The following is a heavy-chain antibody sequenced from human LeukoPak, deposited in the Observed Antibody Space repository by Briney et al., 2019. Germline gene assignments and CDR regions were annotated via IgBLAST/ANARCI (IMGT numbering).Heavy chain of an antibody. CDR2: INPNSGGT. D-gene: IGHD2-2*01. J-gene: IGHJ6*03. V-gene: IGHV1-2*02. CDR3: ARDTPAYCGSTSCDYYYYYMDV. Sequence: GASVKVSCKASGYTFTGYYMHWVRQAPGQGLEWMGWINPNSGGTNYAQKFQGRVTMTRDTSISTAYMELSRLRSDDTAVYYCARDTPAYCGSTSCDYYYYYMDVWGKGTTVTVSS. CDR1: GYTFTGYY.